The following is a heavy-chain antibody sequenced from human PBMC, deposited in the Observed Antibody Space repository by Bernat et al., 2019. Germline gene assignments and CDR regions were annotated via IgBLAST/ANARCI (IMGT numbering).Heavy chain of an antibody. CDR2: ISGSGGST. V-gene: IGHV3-23*04. CDR3: AKDHTERSIAAQGFDP. J-gene: IGHJ5*02. Sequence: EVHLVESGGGLVQPGGSLRLSCVASGFRFSDYNMNWVRQAPGKGLEWVSAISGSGGSTYYADSVKGRFTISRDNSKNTLYLQMNSLRAEDTAVYYCAKDHTERSIAAQGFDPWGQGTLVTVSS. CDR1: GFRFSDYN. D-gene: IGHD6-6*01.